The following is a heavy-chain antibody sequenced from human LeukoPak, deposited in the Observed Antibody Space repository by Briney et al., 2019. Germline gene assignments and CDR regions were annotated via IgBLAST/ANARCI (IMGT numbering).Heavy chain of an antibody. CDR2: INPNSGGT. V-gene: IGHV1-2*02. Sequence: ASVKVSCKASGYTFTGYYMHWVRQAPGQGLEWMGWINPNSGGTNYAQKFQGRVTMTRDTSISTAYMELSRLRSDDTAVYYCARVAPNYDSWSGYYDYWGQGTLVTVSS. CDR1: GYTFTGYY. J-gene: IGHJ4*02. CDR3: ARVAPNYDSWSGYYDY. D-gene: IGHD3-3*01.